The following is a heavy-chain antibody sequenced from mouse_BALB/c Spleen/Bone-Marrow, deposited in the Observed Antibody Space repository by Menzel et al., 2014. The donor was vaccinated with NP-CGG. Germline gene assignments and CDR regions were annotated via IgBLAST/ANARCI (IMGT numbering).Heavy chain of an antibody. D-gene: IGHD2-13*01. CDR3: TREGDSPFAY. J-gene: IGHJ3*01. Sequence: QVQLQQPGAELVKPGASVKLSCKASGYTFTSYYMYWVKQRPGQGLEWIGEINPSNGGTNFNERFKSKATLTVDKSSSTAYMQLSSLTSEDSAVYYCTREGDSPFAYWGQGTLVTVSA. V-gene: IGHV1S81*02. CDR1: GYTFTSYY. CDR2: INPSNGGT.